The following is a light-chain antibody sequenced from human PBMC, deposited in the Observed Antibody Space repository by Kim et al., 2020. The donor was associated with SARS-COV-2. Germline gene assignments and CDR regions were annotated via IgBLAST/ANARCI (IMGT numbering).Light chain of an antibody. CDR3: QQYDVWPPWT. Sequence: EVVMTQSPATLSVSPGERATLSCRASQSVGSNLAWYQQKIGQAPSLLIYGASTRAAGVPVRFSGSGSGTEFTLTIISLQSKDVAVYYCQQYDVWPPWTFGQGTKVDIK. CDR2: GAS. V-gene: IGKV3-15*01. J-gene: IGKJ1*01. CDR1: QSVGSN.